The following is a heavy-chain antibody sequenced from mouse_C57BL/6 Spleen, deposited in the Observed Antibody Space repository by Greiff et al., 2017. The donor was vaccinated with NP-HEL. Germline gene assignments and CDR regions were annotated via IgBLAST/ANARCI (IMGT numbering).Heavy chain of an antibody. V-gene: IGHV1-55*01. D-gene: IGHD2-3*01. Sequence: QVQLQQPGAELVKPGASVKMSCKASGYTFTSYWITWVKQRPGQGLEWIGDIYPGSGSTNYNEKFKSKATLTVDTSSSTAYMQLSSLTSEDSAVYYCARYHDGYYLGAMDYWGQGTSVTVSS. CDR1: GYTFTSYW. CDR2: IYPGSGST. CDR3: ARYHDGYYLGAMDY. J-gene: IGHJ4*01.